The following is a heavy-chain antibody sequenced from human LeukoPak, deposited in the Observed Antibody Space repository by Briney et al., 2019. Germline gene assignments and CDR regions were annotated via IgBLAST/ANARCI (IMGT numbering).Heavy chain of an antibody. CDR2: INQEGSER. D-gene: IGHD2-15*01. CDR1: GFIFSSYW. J-gene: IGHJ4*02. Sequence: GGSLRLSCEVAGFIFSSYWMSWVRQAPGKGLEWVGDINQEGSERNHGDSVNGRFTISRDNAENSLYLQMNSLRAEDAAVYYCAKAPLGRCSGAICYYFDSWGQGTLVTVSS. V-gene: IGHV3-7*03. CDR3: AKAPLGRCSGAICYYFDS.